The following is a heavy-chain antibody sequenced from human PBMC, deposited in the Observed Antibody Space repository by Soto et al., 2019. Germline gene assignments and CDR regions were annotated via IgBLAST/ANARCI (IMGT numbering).Heavy chain of an antibody. V-gene: IGHV2-5*01. CDR3: ARRLRGPATPQIDY. Sequence: QITLKESGPTLVKPTQTLTLTCTFSGFSLTASGEGVAWIRQPPGKALEWLALIFWNGDKFYSSSLKSRLTITKDTSKNQVVLTMTNMDPVDAATYYCARRLRGPATPQIDYWGQGTLVTVSS. CDR1: GFSLTASGEG. D-gene: IGHD2-15*01. J-gene: IGHJ4*02. CDR2: IFWNGDK.